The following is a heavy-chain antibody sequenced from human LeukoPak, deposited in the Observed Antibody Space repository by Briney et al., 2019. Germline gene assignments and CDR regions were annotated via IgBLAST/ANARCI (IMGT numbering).Heavy chain of an antibody. CDR2: IYTSGST. J-gene: IGHJ6*03. V-gene: IGHV4-61*02. Sequence: SPTLSLTCTVSGGSISSGSYYWSWIRQPAGKGREWIGRIYTSGSTNYNPSLKSRVTISVDTSKNQFSLKLSSVTAADTAVYYCARVRGCSSISCPRYYYYYMDVWGKGTMVTVSS. D-gene: IGHD2-2*01. CDR1: GGSISSGSYY. CDR3: ARVRGCSSISCPRYYYYYMDV.